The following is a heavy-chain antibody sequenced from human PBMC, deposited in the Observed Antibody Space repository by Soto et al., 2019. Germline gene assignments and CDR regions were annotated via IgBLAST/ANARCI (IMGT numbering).Heavy chain of an antibody. CDR1: GGSFSGYY. Sequence: QVQLQQWGAGLLKPSETLSLTCAVYGGSFSGYYWSWIRQPPGKGLEWIGEINHSGSTNYNPSLKRRVTISVDTSKNQFSPKLSSVTAADTAVYYCASPPRGLWPYGPHGMDVWGQGTTVTVSS. CDR2: INHSGST. CDR3: ASPPRGLWPYGPHGMDV. D-gene: IGHD2-21*01. J-gene: IGHJ6*02. V-gene: IGHV4-34*01.